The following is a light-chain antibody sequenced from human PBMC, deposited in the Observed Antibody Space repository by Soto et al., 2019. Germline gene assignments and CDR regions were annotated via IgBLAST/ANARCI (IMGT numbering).Light chain of an antibody. J-gene: IGKJ1*01. CDR2: GAS. Sequence: IVLTQSPGTLSLSPGERGALSCRASQSVSSNYVAWYQQKPGQAPRLLISGASNRATGTPDRFRGSGSGTDFTITITRREPEDFAVYYCHQYGSAPWTFGQGTKVEIK. V-gene: IGKV3-20*01. CDR1: QSVSSNY. CDR3: HQYGSAPWT.